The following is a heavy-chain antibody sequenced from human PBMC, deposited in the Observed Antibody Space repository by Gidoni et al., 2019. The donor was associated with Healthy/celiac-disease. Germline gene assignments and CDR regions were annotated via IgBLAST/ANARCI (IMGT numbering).Heavy chain of an antibody. CDR3: YYGFRGMDV. V-gene: IGHV3-30-3*01. D-gene: IGHD3-10*01. Sequence: QVQLVESGGGVVQPGRSLRLSCAASGFTFSSYAMHWVRQAPGKGLEWVAVISYDGSNKYYADSPMGPCCLLRSAPDIPGFPRLGGRFGVRSVSLWYYYGFRGMDVWGQGTTVTVSS. CDR2: ISYDGSNK. CDR1: GFTFSSYA. J-gene: IGHJ6*02.